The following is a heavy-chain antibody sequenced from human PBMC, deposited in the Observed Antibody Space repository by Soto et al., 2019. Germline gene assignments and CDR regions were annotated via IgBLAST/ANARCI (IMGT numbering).Heavy chain of an antibody. V-gene: IGHV3-33*01. CDR1: GFTFSSYG. CDR2: IWSDGSNK. CDR3: ARDRTYYYDSSGYNYGMDV. D-gene: IGHD3-22*01. J-gene: IGHJ6*02. Sequence: GGSLRLSCAASGFTFSSYGMHWVRQAPGKGLEWVAVIWSDGSNKYYADSVKGRFTISRDNSKNTLYLQMNSLRAEDTAVYYCARDRTYYYDSSGYNYGMDVWGQGTTVTVSS.